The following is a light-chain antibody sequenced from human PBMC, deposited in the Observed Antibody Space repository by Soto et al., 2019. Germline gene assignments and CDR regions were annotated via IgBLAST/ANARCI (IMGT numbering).Light chain of an antibody. CDR1: SSNIGAGYD. J-gene: IGLJ2*01. V-gene: IGLV1-40*01. CDR3: QSYDTSLSVV. Sequence: QSVLTQPPSVSGALGQRVTISCTGSSSNIGAGYDVHWYQQLPGTAPKLLMYANSNRPSGVPDRFSGSKSGTSASLAITGLQAEDEADYSCQSYDTSLSVVFGGGTKLTVL. CDR2: ANS.